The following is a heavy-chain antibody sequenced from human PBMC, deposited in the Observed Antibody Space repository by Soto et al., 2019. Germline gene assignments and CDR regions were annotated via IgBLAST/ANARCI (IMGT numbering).Heavy chain of an antibody. CDR1: GGTFSSYA. J-gene: IGHJ6*02. CDR3: ARAGAAAGWGYYYYVMDV. V-gene: IGHV1-69*13. CDR2: IIPIFGTA. D-gene: IGHD6-13*01. Sequence: SVKVSCKASGGTFSSYAISWVRQAPGQGLEWMGGIIPIFGTANYAQKFQGRVTITADESTSTAYMELSSLRSEDTAVYYCARAGAAAGWGYYYYVMDVWAQGTTVTVSS.